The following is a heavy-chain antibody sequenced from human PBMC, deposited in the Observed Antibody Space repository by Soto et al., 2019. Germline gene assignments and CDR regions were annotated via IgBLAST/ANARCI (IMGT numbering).Heavy chain of an antibody. V-gene: IGHV1-18*01. CDR2: ISAHNGNT. CDR1: GYAFTTYG. Sequence: QVHLVQSGAEVKKPGASVKVSCKGSGYAFTTYGITWVRQAPGQGLEWMGWISAHNGNTNYAQKLQGRVTVTRDTPTRTAYTELRSLSSEDTAGYYCARGRYGAYWGQGALVTVSS. J-gene: IGHJ4*02. D-gene: IGHD3-10*01. CDR3: ARGRYGAY.